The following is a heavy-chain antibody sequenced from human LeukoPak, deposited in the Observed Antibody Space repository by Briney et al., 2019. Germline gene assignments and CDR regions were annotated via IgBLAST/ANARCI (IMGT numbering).Heavy chain of an antibody. CDR3: ASFYGSGWYDH. D-gene: IGHD3-10*01. Sequence: GGSLRLSCAASGFPFKSYRIYCVRQAPGKGVGGVSVISCGGSNKYYAYAVKGRSTISSNTTKNTLYQQKNSLRAEDTAVYYCASFYGSGWYDHWGQGTLVAVSS. CDR1: GFPFKSYR. V-gene: IGHV3-30*03. J-gene: IGHJ5*02. CDR2: ISCGGSNK.